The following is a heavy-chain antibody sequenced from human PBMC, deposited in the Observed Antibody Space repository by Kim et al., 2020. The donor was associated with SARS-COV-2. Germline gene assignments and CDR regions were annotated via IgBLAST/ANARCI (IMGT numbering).Heavy chain of an antibody. Sequence: GGSLRLSCAASGFTFDDYAMHWVRQAPGKGLEWVSGISWNSGSIGYADSVKGRFTISRDNAKNSLYLQMNSLRAEDTALYYCAKDNGSRRQGYYDYIWGSYPQPLYYYYYGMDVWGQGTTVTVSS. CDR3: AKDNGSRRQGYYDYIWGSYPQPLYYYYYGMDV. V-gene: IGHV3-9*01. CDR1: GFTFDDYA. D-gene: IGHD3-16*02. CDR2: ISWNSGSI. J-gene: IGHJ6*02.